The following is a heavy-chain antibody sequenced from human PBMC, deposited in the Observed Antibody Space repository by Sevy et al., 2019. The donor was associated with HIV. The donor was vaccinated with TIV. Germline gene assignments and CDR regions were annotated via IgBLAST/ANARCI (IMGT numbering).Heavy chain of an antibody. J-gene: IGHJ5*02. CDR1: DGSFSGYY. CDR2: INESGIT. D-gene: IGHD2-2*01. CDR3: ARSPPVLVVPGAPSWIDP. V-gene: IGHV4-34*01. Sequence: SETLSLTCAVHDGSFSGYYWNWIRQLPGKGLEWIGEINESGITYYNPSLKSRVTISVDTSKKQFSLKLNSVTAVDSAVYFCARSPPVLVVPGAPSWIDPWGQGTLVIVSS.